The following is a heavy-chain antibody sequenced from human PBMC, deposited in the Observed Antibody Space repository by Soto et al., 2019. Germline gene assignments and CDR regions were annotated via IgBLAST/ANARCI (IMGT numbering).Heavy chain of an antibody. V-gene: IGHV3-48*02. Sequence: GGSLRLSCAASGFRFSIYSMNWVRQAPGKGLEWSAYITSDTNTIKYADSVKGRFTISRDNAKNSVYLQMNSLRDEDTAVYYCARSVEGHFDYWGQGTVVTVSS. CDR1: GFRFSIYS. CDR2: ITSDTNTI. J-gene: IGHJ4*02. CDR3: ARSVEGHFDY. D-gene: IGHD6-19*01.